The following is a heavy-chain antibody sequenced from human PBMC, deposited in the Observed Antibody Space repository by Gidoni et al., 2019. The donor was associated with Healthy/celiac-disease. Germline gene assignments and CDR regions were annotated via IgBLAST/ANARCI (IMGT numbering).Heavy chain of an antibody. J-gene: IGHJ4*02. Sequence: QVQRQESGPGLVKPSETLSLTCTVSRCSVRSGSYYWSWIRQPPGKGLEWIGYTDYSGSTNYNPSLKSRVTISVDTSKNQFSLKLSSVTAADTAVYYCAGNRQADTAMVDYWGQGTLVTVSS. V-gene: IGHV4-61*01. CDR2: TDYSGST. D-gene: IGHD5-18*01. CDR3: AGNRQADTAMVDY. CDR1: RCSVRSGSYY.